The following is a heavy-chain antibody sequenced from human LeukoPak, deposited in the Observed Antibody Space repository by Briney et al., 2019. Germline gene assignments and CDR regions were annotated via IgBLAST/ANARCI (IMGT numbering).Heavy chain of an antibody. V-gene: IGHV4-34*01. CDR3: ASRRLAARQRSWFDP. CDR1: GGSFSGYY. D-gene: IGHD6-6*01. CDR2: INHSGST. J-gene: IGHJ5*02. Sequence: SETLSLTCAVYGGSFSGYYWSWIRQPLGKGLEWIGEINHSGSTNYNPSLKSRVTISVDTSKNQFSLKLSSVTAADTAVYYCASRRLAARQRSWFDPWGQGTLVTVSS.